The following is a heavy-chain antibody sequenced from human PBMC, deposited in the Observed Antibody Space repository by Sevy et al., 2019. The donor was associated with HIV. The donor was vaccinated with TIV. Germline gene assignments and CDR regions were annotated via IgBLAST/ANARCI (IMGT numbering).Heavy chain of an antibody. V-gene: IGHV3-11*01. CDR3: ARDHVKDGDLGDYYYFAMDV. CDR1: GFTFSDYY. J-gene: IGHJ6*02. CDR2: ISGSDNTI. D-gene: IGHD4-17*01. Sequence: GGSLRLSCAASGFTFSDYYMSWIRQAPGKGLEWISYISGSDNTIYYADSVKGRFTFSGDNAKKSLYLQRSGLRAEDTAVYYCARDHVKDGDLGDYYYFAMDVWVPGTTVTVSS.